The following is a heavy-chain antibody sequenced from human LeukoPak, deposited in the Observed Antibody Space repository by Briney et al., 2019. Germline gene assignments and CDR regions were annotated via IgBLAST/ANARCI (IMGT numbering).Heavy chain of an antibody. D-gene: IGHD6-6*01. V-gene: IGHV1-8*01. Sequence: ASVKVSCKASGYTFTSYDINWVRQAIGQGLEWMGWMNPNSGNTGYAQKFQGRVTMTRNTSISTAYMELSSLRSEDTAVYYCARGWSSLEVYDPWGQGTLVTVSS. CDR1: GYTFTSYD. CDR2: MNPNSGNT. J-gene: IGHJ5*02. CDR3: ARGWSSLEVYDP.